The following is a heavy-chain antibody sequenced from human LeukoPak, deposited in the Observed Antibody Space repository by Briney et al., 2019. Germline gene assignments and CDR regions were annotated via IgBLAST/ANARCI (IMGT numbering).Heavy chain of an antibody. V-gene: IGHV4-4*02. CDR2: IYHSGSA. CDR1: GCSISSINW. D-gene: IGHD2-15*01. Sequence: KASETLSLTCAVSGCSISSINWWSCVRQPPGKGLEWIGEIYHSGSANNNPSLKTRSTISLDKSKNQFSLKLSSVTAADTAVYYCARNYCSGGRCYWYFDLWGRGTLVTVSS. CDR3: ARNYCSGGRCYWYFDL. J-gene: IGHJ2*01.